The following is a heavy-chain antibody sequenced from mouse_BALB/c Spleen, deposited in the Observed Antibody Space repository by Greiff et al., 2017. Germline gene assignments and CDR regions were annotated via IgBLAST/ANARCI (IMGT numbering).Heavy chain of an antibody. CDR2: INPRNGGT. Sequence: QVQLQQSGAELVKPGASVKLSCKASGYTFTSYYMYWVKQRPGQGLEWIGEINPRNGGTNFNEKFKSKATLTVDKSSSTAYMQLSSLTSEDSAVYYCTKARNYAMDYWGEGTSVTVSS. D-gene: IGHD3-2*02. V-gene: IGHV1S81*02. J-gene: IGHJ4*01. CDR3: TKARNYAMDY. CDR1: GYTFTSYY.